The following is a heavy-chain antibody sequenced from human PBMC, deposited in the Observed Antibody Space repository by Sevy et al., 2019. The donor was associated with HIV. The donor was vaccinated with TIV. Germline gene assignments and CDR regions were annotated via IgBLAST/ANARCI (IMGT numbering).Heavy chain of an antibody. J-gene: IGHJ6*03. CDR1: GFTFDSYW. CDR2: INSDGSST. V-gene: IGHV3-74*01. CDR3: TRGDPIVPPAGYYYHMDV. D-gene: IGHD1-26*01. Sequence: GGSLRLSCVASGFTFDSYWMHWVRQAPGKGLVWVSRINSDGSSTPYADSVKGRFTISRDNAKNTLYLQLNRLGADDTAVYYCTRGDPIVPPAGYYYHMDVWGKGTTVTVSS.